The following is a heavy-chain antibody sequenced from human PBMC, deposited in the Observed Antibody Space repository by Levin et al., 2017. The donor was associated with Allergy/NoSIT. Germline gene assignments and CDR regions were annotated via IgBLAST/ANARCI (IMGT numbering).Heavy chain of an antibody. D-gene: IGHD5-18*01. V-gene: IGHV4-34*01. CDR2: INHSGST. CDR1: GGPFSNYY. Sequence: ESLKISCAVYGGPFSNYYWTWIRQPPGKGLEWIGEINHSGSTNYKSSLKSRVTMSVDTSKNHFSLKLSSVTAADTALYYCARGRSTAMIDYWGQGTLVTVSS. J-gene: IGHJ4*02. CDR3: ARGRSTAMIDY.